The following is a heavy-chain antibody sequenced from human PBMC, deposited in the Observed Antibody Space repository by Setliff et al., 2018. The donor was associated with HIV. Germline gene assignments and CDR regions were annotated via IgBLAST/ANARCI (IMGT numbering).Heavy chain of an antibody. CDR1: GFSISSRYY. D-gene: IGHD2-2*01. J-gene: IGHJ6*02. Sequence: KASDTLSLTCDVSGFSISSRYYWGWIRQSPGKGLEWIGNIYHTGSSYYNPSLNDRATISLDTSKNQFSLKLNSVTAADTAVYYCARDHCSSSGCYEYSYYGMDVWGQGTTVTVS. V-gene: IGHV4-38-2*02. CDR2: IYHTGSS. CDR3: ARDHCSSSGCYEYSYYGMDV.